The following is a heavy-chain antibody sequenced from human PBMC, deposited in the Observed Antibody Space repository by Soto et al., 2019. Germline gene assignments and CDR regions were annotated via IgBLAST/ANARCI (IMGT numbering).Heavy chain of an antibody. Sequence: WGVLRVSKGVSGLTVNSDDLSLVPQAPGEGLEWVSVIYSGGSTYYADSVKGRFTMSRDNSKNTVYLQMNSLRAEDTAVYYCARPHYYDGNGRYYYGMDVWGQGTTVTVSS. V-gene: IGHV3-53*01. J-gene: IGHJ6*02. D-gene: IGHD3-22*01. CDR3: ARPHYYDGNGRYYYGMDV. CDR1: GLTVNSDD. CDR2: IYSGGST.